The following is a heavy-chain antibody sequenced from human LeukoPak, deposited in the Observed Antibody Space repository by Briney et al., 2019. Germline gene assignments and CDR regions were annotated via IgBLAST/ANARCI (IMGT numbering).Heavy chain of an antibody. CDR3: ARVGGMTTINNAAFDI. Sequence: SETLSLTCSDSGGSINSDYWNWIRQPPGKGLEWIGYIYHSGSTNYNPSLKSRVTISIDKSKKQFSLKLISVTAADTAIYYCARVGGMTTINNAAFDIWGQGTMVTVSS. CDR1: GGSINSDY. D-gene: IGHD4-4*01. V-gene: IGHV4-59*01. CDR2: IYHSGST. J-gene: IGHJ3*02.